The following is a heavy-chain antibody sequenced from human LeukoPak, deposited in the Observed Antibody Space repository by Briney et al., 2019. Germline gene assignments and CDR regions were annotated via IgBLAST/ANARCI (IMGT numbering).Heavy chain of an antibody. CDR1: GYTFTGYY. CDR2: INPNSGGI. J-gene: IGHJ5*02. D-gene: IGHD6-19*01. V-gene: IGHV1-2*04. Sequence: ASVKVSCKASGYTFTGYYMHWVRQAPGQGLEWMGWINPNSGGINYAQKFQGWVTMTRDTSISTAYMELSRLRSDDTAVYYCARGGYSRGWWPWFDLWGQGTLVTVSS. CDR3: ARGGYSRGWWPWFDL.